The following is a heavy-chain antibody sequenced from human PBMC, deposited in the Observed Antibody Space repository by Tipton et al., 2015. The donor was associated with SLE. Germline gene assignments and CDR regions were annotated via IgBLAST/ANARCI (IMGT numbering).Heavy chain of an antibody. J-gene: IGHJ4*02. Sequence: SLRLSCAASGFTFSSYSMNWVRQAPGKGLEWVSSISSSSSYIYYADSVKGRFTISRDNAKNSLYLQMNSLRAEDTAVYYCARDRGTMVRGVTSRYWGQGTLVTVSS. CDR1: GFTFSSYS. V-gene: IGHV3-21*01. D-gene: IGHD3-10*01. CDR2: ISSSSSYI. CDR3: ARDRGTMVRGVTSRY.